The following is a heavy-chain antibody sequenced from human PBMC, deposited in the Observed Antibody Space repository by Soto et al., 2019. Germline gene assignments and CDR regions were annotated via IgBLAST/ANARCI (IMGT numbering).Heavy chain of an antibody. CDR3: ARDRTSCSGGSCYSLFGLDH. CDR1: GGTFSSYA. V-gene: IGHV1-69*01. CDR2: IIPIFGTA. Sequence: QVQLVQSGAEVKKPGSSVKVSCKASGGTFSSYAISWVRQAPGQGLEWMGGIIPIFGTANYAQKFQGRVTITADESTSTAYMELSSLRSEDTAVYYCARDRTSCSGGSCYSLFGLDHWGQGTLVTVSS. J-gene: IGHJ4*02. D-gene: IGHD2-15*01.